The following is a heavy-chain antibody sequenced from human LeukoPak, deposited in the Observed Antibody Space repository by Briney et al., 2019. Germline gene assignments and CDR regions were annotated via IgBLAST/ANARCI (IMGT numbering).Heavy chain of an antibody. J-gene: IGHJ4*02. Sequence: GGSLRLSCAASGFTFSSYSVNWVRQAPGKGLEWVSSISSSSSYISYAASVKGRFTISRDNAKNSLYLQMNSLRAEDTAVYYCARNYYDSSGYYYESGDYWGQGTLVTVSS. CDR3: ARNYYDSSGYYYESGDY. V-gene: IGHV3-21*01. CDR1: GFTFSSYS. D-gene: IGHD3-22*01. CDR2: ISSSSSYI.